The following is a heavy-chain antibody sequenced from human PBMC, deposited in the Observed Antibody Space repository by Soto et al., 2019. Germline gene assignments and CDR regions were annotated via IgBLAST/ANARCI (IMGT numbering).Heavy chain of an antibody. CDR1: GGSISSYY. V-gene: IGHV4-59*08. CDR2: IYYSGST. Sequence: SETLSLTCTVSGGSISSYYWSWIRQPPGKGLEWIGYIYYSGSTNYNPSLKSRVTISVDTSKNQFSLKLSSVTAADTAVYYCARLAWRSYYFQHWGQGTLVTVSS. D-gene: IGHD1-26*01. J-gene: IGHJ1*01. CDR3: ARLAWRSYYFQH.